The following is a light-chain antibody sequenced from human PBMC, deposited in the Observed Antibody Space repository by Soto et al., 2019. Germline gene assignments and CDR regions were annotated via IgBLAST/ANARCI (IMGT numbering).Light chain of an antibody. CDR2: DAS. CDR1: QTISSW. Sequence: IQMTQSPSSLSVSVGDRFTITCRASQTISSWLAWYQQKPGTAPKLVIYDASTLESGVPSRFSGSGSGTEFTLTISSLQPDDFATYYCQQYNTYSWTFGQGTKVDIK. V-gene: IGKV1-5*01. J-gene: IGKJ1*01. CDR3: QQYNTYSWT.